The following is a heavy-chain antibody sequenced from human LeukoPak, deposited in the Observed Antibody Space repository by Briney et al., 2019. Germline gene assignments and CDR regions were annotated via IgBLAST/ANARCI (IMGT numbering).Heavy chain of an antibody. CDR2: IKSKTDGGTI. CDR1: GFTFSNAW. D-gene: IGHD3-10*01. Sequence: GGSLRLSCAASGFTFSNAWMSWVRQAPGKGLEWVGRIKSKTDGGTIDYAAPVKGRFTISRDDSKNTLYLQMNSLKTEDTAVYYCTTHSGGSGSFRSVNYYYMDVWGKGTTVTVSS. CDR3: TTHSGGSGSFRSVNYYYMDV. J-gene: IGHJ6*03. V-gene: IGHV3-15*01.